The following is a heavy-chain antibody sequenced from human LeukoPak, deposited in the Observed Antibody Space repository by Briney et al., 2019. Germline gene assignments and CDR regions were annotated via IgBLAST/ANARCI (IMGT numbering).Heavy chain of an antibody. CDR3: ARKGDGYNSPFDY. CDR2: ISSSSSYI. V-gene: IGHV3-21*01. Sequence: GGSLRLSCAASGFTFSSYSMSWVRQAPGKGLEWVSSISSSSSYIYYADSVKGRFTISRDNAKNSLYLQMNSLRAEDTAVYYCARKGDGYNSPFDYWGQGTLVTVSS. CDR1: GFTFSSYS. J-gene: IGHJ4*02. D-gene: IGHD5-24*01.